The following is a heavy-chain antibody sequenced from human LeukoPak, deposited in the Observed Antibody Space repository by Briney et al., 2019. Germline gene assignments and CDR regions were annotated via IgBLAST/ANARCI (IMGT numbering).Heavy chain of an antibody. Sequence: SETLPLTCTVSGGSISSTSYYWGWIRQPPGKGLEWIGNIYYSGSTYYNPSLKSRVTISVDTSKNQFSLKVNSVTAADTAVYYCARGVGGNLLWPPDYWGQGTLVTVSS. CDR1: GGSISSTSYY. J-gene: IGHJ4*02. V-gene: IGHV4-39*07. CDR3: ARGVGGNLLWPPDY. CDR2: IYYSGST. D-gene: IGHD1-26*01.